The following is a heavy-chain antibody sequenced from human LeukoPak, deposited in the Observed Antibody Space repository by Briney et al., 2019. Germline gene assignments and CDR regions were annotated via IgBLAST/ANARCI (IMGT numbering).Heavy chain of an antibody. D-gene: IGHD3-10*01. Sequence: GGSLRLSCAASGFTFSSCEMNGVRQAPGRGLEWVSYISSSGSTIYYADSVKGRFTISRDNAKNSLFLQMNSLRAEDTALYFCAREGTYGYYYDYWGQGTLVTVSS. V-gene: IGHV3-48*03. CDR3: AREGTYGYYYDY. J-gene: IGHJ4*02. CDR1: GFTFSSCE. CDR2: ISSSGSTI.